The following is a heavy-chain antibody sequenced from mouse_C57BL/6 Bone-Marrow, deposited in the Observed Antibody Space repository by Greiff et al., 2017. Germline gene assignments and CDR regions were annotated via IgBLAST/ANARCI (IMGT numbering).Heavy chain of an antibody. V-gene: IGHV1-81*01. CDR2: IYPRSGNT. D-gene: IGHD2-4*01. CDR1: GYTFTSYG. J-gene: IGHJ4*01. CDR3: ARQVIYYDYDGYAMDY. Sequence: QVQLQQSGAELARPGASVKLSCKASGYTFTSYGISWVKQRTGQGLEWIGEIYPRSGNTYYNEKFKGKATLTADKSSSTAYMELRSLTSEDAAVYFCARQVIYYDYDGYAMDYWGQGASVTVSS.